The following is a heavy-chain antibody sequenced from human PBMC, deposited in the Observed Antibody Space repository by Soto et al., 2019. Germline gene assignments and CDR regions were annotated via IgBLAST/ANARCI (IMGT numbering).Heavy chain of an antibody. CDR2: ISSSSSYI. Sequence: GGSLRLSCAASGFTFSSYSMNWVRQAPGKGLEWVSSISSSSSYIYYADSVKGRFTISRDNAKNSLYLQMNSLRAEDTAVYYCARDRRQFDYYYYGMDVWGQGTTVTVSS. V-gene: IGHV3-21*01. J-gene: IGHJ6*02. CDR1: GFTFSSYS. CDR3: ARDRRQFDYYYYGMDV.